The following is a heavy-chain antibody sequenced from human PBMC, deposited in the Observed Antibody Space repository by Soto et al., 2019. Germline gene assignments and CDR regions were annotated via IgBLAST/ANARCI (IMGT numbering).Heavy chain of an antibody. Sequence: QVQLQESGPGLVKPSQTLSLTCTVSGGSISSGGYYWSWIRQHPGKDLEWIGYIYYSGSTYYNPSLKSRVTISVDTSKNQFSLKLSSVTAADTAVYYCARGGTYYYDSSGYPNWFDPWGQGTLVTVSS. V-gene: IGHV4-31*03. CDR1: GGSISSGGYY. D-gene: IGHD3-22*01. J-gene: IGHJ5*02. CDR2: IYYSGST. CDR3: ARGGTYYYDSSGYPNWFDP.